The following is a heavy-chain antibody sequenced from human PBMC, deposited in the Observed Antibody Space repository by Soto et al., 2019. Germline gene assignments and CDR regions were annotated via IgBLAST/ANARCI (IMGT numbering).Heavy chain of an antibody. CDR2: IYYSGST. CDR1: GGSISSYY. Sequence: SSETLSLTCTVAGGSISSYYWSWIRQPPAKGLGWIGYIYYSGSTNYNPSLRSRVTISVDTSKNQFSLKLSSVTAADTAVYYCARVLYDFWSGYQLGWFDPWGQGTLVTVS. D-gene: IGHD3-3*01. V-gene: IGHV4-59*01. J-gene: IGHJ5*02. CDR3: ARVLYDFWSGYQLGWFDP.